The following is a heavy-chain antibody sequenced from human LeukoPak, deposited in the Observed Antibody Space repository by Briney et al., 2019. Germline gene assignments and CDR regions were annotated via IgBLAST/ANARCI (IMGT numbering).Heavy chain of an antibody. D-gene: IGHD3-16*02. V-gene: IGHV4-38-2*02. J-gene: IGHJ4*02. Sequence: SETLSLTCTVSGYSISSGYYWGWIRPPPGKGLEWIGSIYHSGSTYYNPSLKSRVTISVDTSKNQFSLKLSSVTAADTAVYYCARAVAWGNYVWGSYRYTGFDYWGQGTLVTVSS. CDR2: IYHSGST. CDR1: GYSISSGYY. CDR3: ARAVAWGNYVWGSYRYTGFDY.